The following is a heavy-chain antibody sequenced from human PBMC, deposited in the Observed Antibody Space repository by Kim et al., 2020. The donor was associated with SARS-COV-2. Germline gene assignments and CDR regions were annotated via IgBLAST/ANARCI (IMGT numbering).Heavy chain of an antibody. CDR3: ARGGCTVTTCYYYYGMDV. CDR2: ISAYNGNT. V-gene: IGHV1-18*01. CDR1: GYTFTSYG. D-gene: IGHD4-17*01. Sequence: ASVKVSCKASGYTFTSYGISWVRQAPGQGLEWMGWISAYNGNTNYAQKLQGRVTMTTDTSTSTAYMELRSLRSDDTAVYYCARGGCTVTTCYYYYGMDVWGQGTTVTVSS. J-gene: IGHJ6*02.